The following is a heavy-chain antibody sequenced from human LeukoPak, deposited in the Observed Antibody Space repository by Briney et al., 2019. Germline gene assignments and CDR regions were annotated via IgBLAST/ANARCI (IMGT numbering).Heavy chain of an antibody. Sequence: SETLSLTCTVSGGSVSSHYWSWIRQPPGKGLEWIGYIYYSGSTNYNPSLKSRVTISVDTSKNQFSLKLSSVTAADTAVYYCARYGDYPGYFDYWGQGTLVTVPS. CDR2: IYYSGST. V-gene: IGHV4-59*02. D-gene: IGHD4-17*01. CDR1: GGSVSSHY. CDR3: ARYGDYPGYFDY. J-gene: IGHJ4*02.